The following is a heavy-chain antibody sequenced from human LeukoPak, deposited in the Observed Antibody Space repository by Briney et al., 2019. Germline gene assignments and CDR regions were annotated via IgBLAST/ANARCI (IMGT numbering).Heavy chain of an antibody. J-gene: IGHJ6*02. D-gene: IGHD2-21*01. V-gene: IGHV1-18*01. Sequence: ASVKVSCKASGYTFTSYGISWVRQAPGQGLEWMGWISAYNGNTNYAQKLQGRVTMTRNTSISTAYMELSSLRSEDTAVYYCASEGDYYYGMDVWGQGTTVTVSS. CDR1: GYTFTSYG. CDR2: ISAYNGNT. CDR3: ASEGDYYYGMDV.